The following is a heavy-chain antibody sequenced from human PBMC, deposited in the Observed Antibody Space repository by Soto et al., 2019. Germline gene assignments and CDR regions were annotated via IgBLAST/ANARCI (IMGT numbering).Heavy chain of an antibody. V-gene: IGHV3-53*01. CDR3: ANCDHGYDF. D-gene: IGHD3-3*01. J-gene: IGHJ3*01. CDR1: GVAVTSNY. CDR2: IYSGGST. Sequence: GGLLRRSVSASGVAVTSNYMSWVRKAPGKGLEWVSVIYSGGSTYYADSVKGRFTISRDNSKNTLYLQMNRLRAEDTAVYYCANCDHGYDFWGQGTMVTVSS.